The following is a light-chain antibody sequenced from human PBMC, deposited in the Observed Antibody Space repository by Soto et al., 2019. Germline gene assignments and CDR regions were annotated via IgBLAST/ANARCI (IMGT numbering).Light chain of an antibody. CDR3: SSYTSSSTLLVV. CDR2: DVS. CDR1: SSDVGGYNY. J-gene: IGLJ2*01. Sequence: QSALTQPASVSGSPGQSITISCTGTSSDVGGYNYVSWYQQHPGKAPKLMIYDVSNRPSGVSNRFSGSKSGNTASLTISGLQAEDDADYYCSSYTSSSTLLVVFGGGTKVTVL. V-gene: IGLV2-14*01.